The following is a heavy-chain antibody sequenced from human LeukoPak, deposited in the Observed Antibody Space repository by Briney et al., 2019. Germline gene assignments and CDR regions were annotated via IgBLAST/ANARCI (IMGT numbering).Heavy chain of an antibody. Sequence: GGSLRLSCAASGFTFSDYYMSWIRQAPGKGLKWVSYISGSGNTIFYADSVKGRFTISRDNAKNSVYLHMNRLRADDTAVYYCATDVGQLWSPDNWGQGTLVTVPS. V-gene: IGHV3-11*01. CDR2: ISGSGNTI. D-gene: IGHD5-18*01. CDR3: ATDVGQLWSPDN. J-gene: IGHJ4*02. CDR1: GFTFSDYY.